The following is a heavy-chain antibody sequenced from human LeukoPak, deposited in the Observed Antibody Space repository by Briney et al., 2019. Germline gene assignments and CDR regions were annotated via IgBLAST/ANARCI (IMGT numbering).Heavy chain of an antibody. CDR2: INWNGRSI. Sequence: GGSLRLSCAASRFTFDEYGMSWVRQTAGKGLEWVSGINWNGRSIGYADSVRGRFTISRDNAKNSLYLQMNSLRAEDTAVYYCAELGITMIGGVWGKGTTVTISS. V-gene: IGHV3-20*04. CDR3: AELGITMIGGV. J-gene: IGHJ6*04. CDR1: RFTFDEYG. D-gene: IGHD3-10*02.